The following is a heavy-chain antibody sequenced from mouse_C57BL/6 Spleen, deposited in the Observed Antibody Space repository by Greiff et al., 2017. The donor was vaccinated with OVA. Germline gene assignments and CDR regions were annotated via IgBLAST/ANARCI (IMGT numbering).Heavy chain of an antibody. V-gene: IGHV1-69*01. CDR3: ARAGAWVYYAMDY. J-gene: IGHJ4*01. Sequence: VQLQQSGAELVMPGASVKLSCKASGYTFTSYWMHWVKQRPGQGLEWIGEIDPSDSYTNYNQKFKGKSTLTVDKSSSTAYMQLSSLTSEDSAVYYCARAGAWVYYAMDYWGQGTSVTVSS. CDR1: GYTFTSYW. CDR2: IDPSDSYT.